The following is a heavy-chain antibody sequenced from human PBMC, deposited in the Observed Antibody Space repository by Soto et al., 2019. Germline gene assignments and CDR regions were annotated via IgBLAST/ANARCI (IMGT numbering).Heavy chain of an antibody. D-gene: IGHD4-17*01. J-gene: IGHJ3*02. CDR1: GGSISSGGYY. V-gene: IGHV4-31*03. CDR2: IYYSGST. CDR3: ARDGVDGDYEGAFDI. Sequence: QVQLQESGPGLVKPSQTLSLTCTVSGGSISSGGYYWSWIRQHPGKGLEWIGYIYYSGSTYYNPSLKSRVTISVDTSKNQFSLKLSSVTAADTAVYYCARDGVDGDYEGAFDIWGQGTMVNVSS.